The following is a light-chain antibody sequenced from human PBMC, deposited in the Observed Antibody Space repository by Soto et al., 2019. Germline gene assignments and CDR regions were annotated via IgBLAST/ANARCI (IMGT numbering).Light chain of an antibody. J-gene: IGLJ2*01. V-gene: IGLV2-14*03. CDR3: NSYTASRTMV. CDR2: NVS. Sequence: QSVLTQPASVSGSPGQSITISCTGTSSDVGGYNYVSWYQHHPGKAPKLLIYNVSDRTSGVSNRFSGSKSGNTASLIISGLQAEDEADYYCNSYTASRTMVFGGGTKLTVL. CDR1: SSDVGGYNY.